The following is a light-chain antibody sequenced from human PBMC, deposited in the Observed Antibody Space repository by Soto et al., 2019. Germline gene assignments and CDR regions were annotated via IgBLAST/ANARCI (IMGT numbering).Light chain of an antibody. CDR2: GAS. J-gene: IGKJ4*01. CDR3: QQYGVTPPNT. V-gene: IGKV3-20*01. Sequence: EIVLTQSPGTLSLSPGERATLSCRASQIVSSTYLAWFQQKPGQAPRLLIYGASTMTTGIPDRFSGSVSGTDFTLTISGLEPEDVSVYYCQQYGVTPPNTFGGGTKV. CDR1: QIVSSTY.